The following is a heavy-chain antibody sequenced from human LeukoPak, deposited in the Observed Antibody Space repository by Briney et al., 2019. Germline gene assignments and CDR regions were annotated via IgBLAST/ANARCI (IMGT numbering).Heavy chain of an antibody. V-gene: IGHV3-21*01. CDR2: ISSSSSYI. CDR3: ARDRSGYYDSSGYPFDY. Sequence: GGSLRLSCAASGFTFSSYSMNWVRQAPGKGLEWVSSISSSSSYIYYVDSVKGRFTISRVNAKNSLYLQMNSLRAEETAVYYCARDRSGYYDSSGYPFDYWGQGTLVTVSS. CDR1: GFTFSSYS. J-gene: IGHJ4*02. D-gene: IGHD3-22*01.